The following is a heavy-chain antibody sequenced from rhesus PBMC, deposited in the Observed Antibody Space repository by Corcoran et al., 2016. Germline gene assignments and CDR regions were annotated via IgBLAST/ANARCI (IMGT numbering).Heavy chain of an antibody. CDR2: LYGGSGNT. D-gene: IGHD4-35*01. Sequence: QVQLQESGPGLVKPSETLPLTCAVSGASISSNYWSWIRQPPGKGLEWFGYLYGGSGNTSYNPSLNSLVTISNATSKNQFSLKLSSVTAADAAVYYCARAGTTVTDFDYWGQGVLVTVSS. CDR3: ARAGTTVTDFDY. V-gene: IGHV4-147*01. CDR1: GASISSNY. J-gene: IGHJ4*01.